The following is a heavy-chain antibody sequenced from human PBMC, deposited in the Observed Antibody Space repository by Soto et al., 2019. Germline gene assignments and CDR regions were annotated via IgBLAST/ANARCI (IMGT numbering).Heavy chain of an antibody. CDR1: GWSFSGYY. V-gene: IGHV4-34*01. D-gene: IGHD5-12*01. CDR2: INHSGST. J-gene: IGHJ4*02. CDR3: ARERGYSGYREDY. Sequence: XETLSLTCAVYGWSFSGYYWSWIRQPPGKGLEWIGEINHSGSTNYNPSLKSRVTISVDTSKNQFSLKLSSVTAADTAVYYCARERGYSGYREDYWGQGTLVTVSS.